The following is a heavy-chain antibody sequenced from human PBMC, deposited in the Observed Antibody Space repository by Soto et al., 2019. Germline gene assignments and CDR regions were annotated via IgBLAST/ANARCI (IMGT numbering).Heavy chain of an antibody. Sequence: LLQLPETLSLTCTVSGGSISSGGYYWSWIRQHPGKGLEWIGYIYYSGSTYYNPSLKSRVTISVDTSKNQFSLKLSSVTAADTAVYYCARVPRDDILTGHFDYWGQGTLVTVSS. D-gene: IGHD3-9*01. CDR3: ARVPRDDILTGHFDY. V-gene: IGHV4-31*03. J-gene: IGHJ4*02. CDR1: GGSISSGGYY. CDR2: IYYSGST.